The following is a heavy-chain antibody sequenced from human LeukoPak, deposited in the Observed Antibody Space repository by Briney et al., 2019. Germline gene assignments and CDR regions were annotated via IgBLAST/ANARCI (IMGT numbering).Heavy chain of an antibody. CDR1: GGSIMNHY. CDR2: IYSSGSA. J-gene: IGHJ5*02. D-gene: IGHD6-19*01. Sequence: SETLSLTCTVSGGSIMNHYWSWIRQPAGKGLEWIGRIYSSGSANYSPSPKNRVSMSIDTSNNHFSLNLTSVTAADTALYFCARDVRYASGWSTPESWGQGTLVTVSS. V-gene: IGHV4-4*07. CDR3: ARDVRYASGWSTPES.